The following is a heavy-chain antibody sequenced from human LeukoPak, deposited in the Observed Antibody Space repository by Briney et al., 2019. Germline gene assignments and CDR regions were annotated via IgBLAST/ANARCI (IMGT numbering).Heavy chain of an antibody. Sequence: WETLSLTCTVSGGSISSYYLTWIRQPPGKGLEWIGDIIYRGSTNYNPSLKSRVTISVDTSKNQFSLKLSSVTAADTAVYYCARGQVFLDFWGQGTLVTVSS. CDR3: ARGQVFLDF. CDR1: GGSISSYY. V-gene: IGHV4-59*01. J-gene: IGHJ4*02. CDR2: IIYRGST.